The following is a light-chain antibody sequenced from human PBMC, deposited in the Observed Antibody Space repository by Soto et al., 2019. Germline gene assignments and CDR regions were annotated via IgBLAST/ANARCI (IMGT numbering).Light chain of an antibody. J-gene: IGKJ1*01. CDR1: QSISSW. V-gene: IGKV1-5*03. CDR3: QQYNSYPWT. CDR2: KAS. Sequence: DIQMAQSPSTLSASVGDRATITCRASQSISSWLAWYQQKPGKAPKLLIYKASSLESGVPSRFSGSGSGTEFTFTISSLQPDDFATYYCQQYNSYPWTFGQGTKVEIK.